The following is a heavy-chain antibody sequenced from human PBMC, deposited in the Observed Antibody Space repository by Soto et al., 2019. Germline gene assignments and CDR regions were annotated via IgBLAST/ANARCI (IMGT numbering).Heavy chain of an antibody. CDR3: ARGTSGSYHVGLDY. J-gene: IGHJ4*02. V-gene: IGHV1-18*01. CDR2: ISANNGNT. Sequence: QVQLVQSGAEVKKPGASVKVSCKASGYTFTSYGISWVRQAPGQGLEWMGWISANNGNTDYAQKLQGRVTMTTDTSTRTAYVELTSLRSDDTAVYYCARGTSGSYHVGLDYGGQGTLVTVSS. CDR1: GYTFTSYG. D-gene: IGHD1-26*01.